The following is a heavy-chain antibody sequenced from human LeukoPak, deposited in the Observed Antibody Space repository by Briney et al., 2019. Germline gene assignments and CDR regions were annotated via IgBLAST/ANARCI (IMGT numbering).Heavy chain of an antibody. CDR1: GGSISSGRYY. CDR2: IYTIGST. D-gene: IGHD5-18*01. Sequence: SETLSLTCPVPGGSISSGRYYWCWIRQPAGKGLEWIGRIYTIGSTNYNPSLKTRVSTAVHTSTNQFSLKLGSVPATEPAVYYCARDSFSYGDASDIWGQGTMVTVSS. V-gene: IGHV4-61*02. CDR3: ARDSFSYGDASDI. J-gene: IGHJ3*02.